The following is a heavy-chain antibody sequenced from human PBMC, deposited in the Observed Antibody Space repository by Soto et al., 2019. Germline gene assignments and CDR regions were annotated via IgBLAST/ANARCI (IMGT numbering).Heavy chain of an antibody. CDR2: IIPVLGVT. D-gene: IGHD7-27*01. V-gene: IGHV1-69*02. J-gene: IGHJ6*02. Sequence: ASVKVSCKASGGTFSSYIFTWVRQAPGQGLEWMGRIIPVLGVTYYAQRFQGRVTLTADKSTTTVYMELSSLRSEDTAIYYCAKSPNPGSATSSCYGMDVWGQGTTVTVSS. CDR3: AKSPNPGSATSSCYGMDV. CDR1: GGTFSSYI.